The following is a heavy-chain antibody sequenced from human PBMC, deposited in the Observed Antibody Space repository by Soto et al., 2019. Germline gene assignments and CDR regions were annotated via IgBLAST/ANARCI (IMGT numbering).Heavy chain of an antibody. V-gene: IGHV3-30*18. D-gene: IGHD6-19*01. J-gene: IGHJ6*02. CDR1: GFTFSSYG. CDR2: ISYDGSNK. Sequence: QVQLVEPGGGVVQPGRSLRLSCAASGFTFSSYGMHWVRQAPGKGLEWVAVISYDGSNKYYADSVKGRFTISRDNSKNTLYLQMNSLRAEETAVYYCAKDRAVGIALAEYYYYRMDVWGQGTTVTVSS. CDR3: AKDRAVGIALAEYYYYRMDV.